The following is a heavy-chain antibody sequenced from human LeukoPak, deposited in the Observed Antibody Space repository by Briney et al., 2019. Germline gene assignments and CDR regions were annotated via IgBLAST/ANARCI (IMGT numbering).Heavy chain of an antibody. V-gene: IGHV3-30*14. Sequence: GGSLRLSCAASGFTFSSYAMHWVRQAPGKGLEWVAVISYDGSNKYYADSVKGRFTISRDNSKNTLYLQMNSLRAEDTAVYYCARELDYWGQGTLVTVSS. CDR2: ISYDGSNK. J-gene: IGHJ4*02. CDR1: GFTFSSYA. CDR3: ARELDY.